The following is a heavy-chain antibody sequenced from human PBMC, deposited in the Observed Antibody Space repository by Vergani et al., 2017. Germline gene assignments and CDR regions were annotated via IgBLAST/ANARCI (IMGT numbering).Heavy chain of an antibody. CDR1: GDSLRGHY. V-gene: IGHV4-34*11. D-gene: IGHD3-10*01. CDR2: IYSTGST. J-gene: IGHJ5*02. CDR3: ARESGVFYYGSGSYYSNWFDP. Sequence: QVQLRQWGAGLVKPSETLSLTCGIYGDSLRGHYWNWIRQHPGKGLEWIGYIYSTGSTHHNPSLRRRINMSVDTSKNQFSLKLNSVTAADTAVYYCARESGVFYYGSGSYYSNWFDPWGQGTLVTVSS.